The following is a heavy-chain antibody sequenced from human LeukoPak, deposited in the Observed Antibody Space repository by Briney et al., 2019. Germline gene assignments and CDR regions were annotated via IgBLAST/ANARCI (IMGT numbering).Heavy chain of an antibody. J-gene: IGHJ3*02. CDR2: INPNSGGT. V-gene: IGHV1-2*02. D-gene: IGHD1-1*01. CDR3: ANLERLELRDAFDI. CDR1: GYTFTGYY. Sequence: GASVKVSCKASGYTFTGYYMYWVRQAPGQGLEWMGWINPNSGGTNYAQKFQGRVTMTRDTSISTAYMELSRLRSDDTAVYYCANLERLELRDAFDIWGQGTMVTVSS.